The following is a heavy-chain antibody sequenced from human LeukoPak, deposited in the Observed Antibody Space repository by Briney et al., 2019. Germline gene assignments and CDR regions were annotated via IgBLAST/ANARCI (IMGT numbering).Heavy chain of an antibody. CDR1: GGSISSYY. Sequence: PSETLSLTCTVSGGSISSYYWSWIRQPPGKGLEWIGYIYYSGSTNYDPSLKSRVTISVDTSKNQFSLKLSFVTAADTAVYYCARENNCSGGSCYGFDAFDIWGQGTMVTVSS. V-gene: IGHV4-59*01. J-gene: IGHJ3*02. CDR2: IYYSGST. CDR3: ARENNCSGGSCYGFDAFDI. D-gene: IGHD2-15*01.